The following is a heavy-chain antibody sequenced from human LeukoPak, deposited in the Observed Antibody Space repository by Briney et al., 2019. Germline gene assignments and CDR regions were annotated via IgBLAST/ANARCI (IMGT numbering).Heavy chain of an antibody. CDR2: ISGSGGST. CDR3: AKGRSGSYSPTWDY. J-gene: IGHJ4*02. Sequence: PGGSLRLSCAASGFIFSNYAMSWVRQAPGKGLEWVSGISGSGGSTNYADSVKGRLTISRDNSKNTLYLQMNSLRAEDTAVYYCAKGRSGSYSPTWDYWGQGTLVTVSS. V-gene: IGHV3-23*01. D-gene: IGHD1-26*01. CDR1: GFIFSNYA.